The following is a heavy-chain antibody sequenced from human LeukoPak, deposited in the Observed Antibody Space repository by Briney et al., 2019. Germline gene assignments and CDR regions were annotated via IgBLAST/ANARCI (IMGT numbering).Heavy chain of an antibody. CDR2: IIPIFGTA. V-gene: IGHV1-69*05. J-gene: IGHJ4*02. CDR3: ARARQRYYDSSGYYPFDY. Sequence: SVKVSCKAFAGTFSGYAVSWVRQAPGQGLEWIGGIIPIFGTANYAQKFQGRVTITTDESTSTAYMELSSLRSEDTAVYYCARARQRYYDSSGYYPFDYWGQGTLVTVSS. D-gene: IGHD3-22*01. CDR1: AGTFSGYA.